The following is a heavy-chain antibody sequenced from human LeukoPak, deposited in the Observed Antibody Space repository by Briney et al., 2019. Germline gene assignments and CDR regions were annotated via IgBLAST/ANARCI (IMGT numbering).Heavy chain of an antibody. CDR1: GGSISSNY. J-gene: IGHJ4*02. V-gene: IGHV4-4*09. D-gene: IGHD1-26*01. Sequence: PSETLSLTCTVSGGSISSNYWSWIRQPPGKGLEWIGDIYTSGSTNYNPSHKSRVTISVDTAKNQFSLKLSSVTAADTAVYYCARHGFRSGSYYFDYWGQGTLVTVSS. CDR3: ARHGFRSGSYYFDY. CDR2: IYTSGST.